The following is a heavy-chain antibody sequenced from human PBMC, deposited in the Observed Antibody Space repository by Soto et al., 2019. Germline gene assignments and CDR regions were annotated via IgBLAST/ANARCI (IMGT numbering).Heavy chain of an antibody. V-gene: IGHV4-31*03. Sequence: QVQLQESGPGLVKPSQTLSLTCTVSGGSISSSGYYWSWIRQHPGKGLEWIGYIYYSGSTYYNPSLKSRVTISVDTSKNQFSLKLSSVTAADTAVYYCARVVGGILTGYYKRRDYYYYGMDVWGQGTTVTVSS. CDR2: IYYSGST. CDR1: GGSISSSGYY. J-gene: IGHJ6*02. CDR3: ARVVGGILTGYYKRRDYYYYGMDV. D-gene: IGHD3-9*01.